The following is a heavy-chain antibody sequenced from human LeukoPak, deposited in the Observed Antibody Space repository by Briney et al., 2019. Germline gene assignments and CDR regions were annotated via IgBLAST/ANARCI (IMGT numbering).Heavy chain of an antibody. CDR2: ISYDGSNK. CDR1: GFTFSSYG. Sequence: GGSLRLSCAASGFTFSSYGMHWVRQAPGKGLEGGAVISYDGSNKYYADSVKGRFTISRDNSKNTLYLQMNSLRAEDTAVYYCAKDGRLWFGEYFDYWGQGTLVTVSS. V-gene: IGHV3-30*18. J-gene: IGHJ4*02. CDR3: AKDGRLWFGEYFDY. D-gene: IGHD3-10*01.